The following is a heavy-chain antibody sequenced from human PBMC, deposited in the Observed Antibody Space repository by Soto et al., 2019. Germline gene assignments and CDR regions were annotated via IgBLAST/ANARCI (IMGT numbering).Heavy chain of an antibody. CDR2: IHYSGTT. CDR1: GTSISSYY. Sequence: SETLSLTCTVSGTSISSYYWSWIRQPPGKGLEWIANIHYSGTTNCNPSLASRVTLSVDTSKNQFSLKMTSVTAADRAMYCCARYNSYAIDYWGRGTLVTVSS. V-gene: IGHV4-59*01. CDR3: ARYNSYAIDY. J-gene: IGHJ4*02. D-gene: IGHD2-8*01.